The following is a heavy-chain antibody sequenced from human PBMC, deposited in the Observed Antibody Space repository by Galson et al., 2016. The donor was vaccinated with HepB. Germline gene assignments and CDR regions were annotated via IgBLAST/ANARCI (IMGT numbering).Heavy chain of an antibody. D-gene: IGHD3-10*01. V-gene: IGHV3-7*03. J-gene: IGHJ3*02. CDR3: ARVTSGAFDI. Sequence: SLRLSCAVSGFTFRRYWMSWVRQAPGKGLEWVANIKPDGSRKNYLDSVKGRFTISIDSAKNSLYLQMNSLRVEDTAVYYCARVTSGAFDIWGQGTMVTVSS. CDR1: GFTFRRYW. CDR2: IKPDGSRK.